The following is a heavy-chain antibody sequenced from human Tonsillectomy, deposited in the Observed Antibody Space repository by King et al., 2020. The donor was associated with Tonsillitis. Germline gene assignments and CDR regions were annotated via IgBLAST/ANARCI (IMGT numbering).Heavy chain of an antibody. CDR1: GYSFTGHY. V-gene: IGHV1-2*02. CDR3: AKEKLRSFDS. D-gene: IGHD3-3*01. Sequence: VQLVQSGPEVKKPGASVKVSCKASGYSFTGHYIHWVRQAPGQRFEWMGWINPNSGGTSSAQRFQGRVTMTRDTSISTAYMELSRLTSDDTAIYYCAKEKLRSFDSWGQGTVVTVTS. CDR2: INPNSGGT. J-gene: IGHJ4*02.